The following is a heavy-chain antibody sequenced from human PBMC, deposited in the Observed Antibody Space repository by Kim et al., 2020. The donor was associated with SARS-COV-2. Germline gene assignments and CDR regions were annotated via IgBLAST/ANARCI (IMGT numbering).Heavy chain of an antibody. D-gene: IGHD1-20*01. CDR3: ARDNLQGLSTFFDY. CDR2: IIPIFGTA. CDR1: GGTFSSYA. Sequence: SVKVSCKASGGTFSSYAISWVRQAPGQGLEWMGGIIPIFGTANYAQKFQGRVTITADESTSTAYMELSSLRSEDTAVYYCARDNLQGLSTFFDYWGQGTLVTVSS. V-gene: IGHV1-69*13. J-gene: IGHJ4*02.